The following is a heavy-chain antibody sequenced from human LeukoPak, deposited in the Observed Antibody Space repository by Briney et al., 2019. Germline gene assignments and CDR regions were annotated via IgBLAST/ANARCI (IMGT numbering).Heavy chain of an antibody. CDR1: GYTLTELS. J-gene: IGHJ4*02. V-gene: IGHV1-18*01. D-gene: IGHD6-13*01. Sequence: ASVKVPCKVSGYTLTELSMHWVRQAPGKGLEWMGWISAYNGNTNYAQKLQGRVTMTTDTSTSTAYMELRSLRSDDTAVYYCARDNLQAAAGPSFDYWGQGTLVTVSS. CDR2: ISAYNGNT. CDR3: ARDNLQAAAGPSFDY.